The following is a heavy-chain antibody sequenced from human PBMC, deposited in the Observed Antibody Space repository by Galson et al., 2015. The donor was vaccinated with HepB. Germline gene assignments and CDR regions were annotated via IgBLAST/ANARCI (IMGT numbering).Heavy chain of an antibody. J-gene: IGHJ4*02. V-gene: IGHV3-53*01. CDR2: IYSGGST. CDR3: ARSTSGSYYY. D-gene: IGHD1-26*01. Sequence: SLRLSCAASGFTVSSNYMSWVRQAPGKGLEWVSVIYSGGSTYYADSVKGRFAISRDNSKNTLYLQMNSLRAEDTAVYYCARSTSGSYYYWGQGTLVTVSS. CDR1: GFTVSSNY.